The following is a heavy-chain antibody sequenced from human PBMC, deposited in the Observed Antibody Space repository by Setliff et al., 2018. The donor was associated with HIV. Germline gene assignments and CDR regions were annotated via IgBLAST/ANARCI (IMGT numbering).Heavy chain of an antibody. D-gene: IGHD5-12*01. V-gene: IGHV1-46*01. CDR2: VTPSGGTI. Sequence: ASVKVSCKSSGDTFSTYVFTWVRQAPGQGLEWMGGVTPSGGTISYAQKFQGRVTMTRDTSTNTVYMELSSLRSEDTAVYYCARDQALEMATKWGQGTLVTVSS. CDR3: ARDQALEMATK. J-gene: IGHJ4*02. CDR1: GDTFSTYV.